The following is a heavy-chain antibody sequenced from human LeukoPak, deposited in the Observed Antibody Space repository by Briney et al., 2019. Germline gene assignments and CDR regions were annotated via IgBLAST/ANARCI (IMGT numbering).Heavy chain of an antibody. CDR1: GGSISSYY. V-gene: IGHV4-4*07. D-gene: IGHD3-10*01. CDR2: IYTSGST. Sequence: SETLSLTCTVSGGSISSYYWSWIRQPAGKGLEWIGRIYTSGSTNYNPSLKNRVTMSADTSKNQFSLKLSSVTAADTAVYYCARDWRRTTMVRGYYYYYGMDVWGQGTTVTVSS. J-gene: IGHJ6*02. CDR3: ARDWRRTTMVRGYYYYYGMDV.